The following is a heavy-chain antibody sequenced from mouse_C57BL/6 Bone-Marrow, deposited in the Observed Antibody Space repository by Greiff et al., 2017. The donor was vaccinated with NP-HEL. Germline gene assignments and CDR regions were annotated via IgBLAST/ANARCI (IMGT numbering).Heavy chain of an antibody. V-gene: IGHV1-81*01. CDR2: IYPRSGNT. CDR3: AIYYDYGVWFAY. D-gene: IGHD2-4*01. CDR1: GYTFTSYG. Sequence: VQLQQSGAELARPGASVKLSCKASGYTFTSYGISWVKQRTGQGLEWIGEIYPRSGNTYYNEKFKGKATLTADKSSSTAYMELRSLTSEDSAVYFCAIYYDYGVWFAYWGQGTLVTVSA. J-gene: IGHJ3*01.